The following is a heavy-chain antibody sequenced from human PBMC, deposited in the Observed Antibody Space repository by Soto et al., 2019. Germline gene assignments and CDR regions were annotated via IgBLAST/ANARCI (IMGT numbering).Heavy chain of an antibody. CDR3: APVGVYDILTGYAFDI. J-gene: IGHJ3*02. CDR1: GYTLTELS. D-gene: IGHD3-9*01. Sequence: ASVKVSCKVSGYTLTELSMHWVRQAPGKGLEWMGGFDPEDGETIYAQKFQGRVTMTEDTSTDTAYMELSSLRSEDTAVYYCAPVGVYDILTGYAFDIWGQGTMVTVSS. CDR2: FDPEDGET. V-gene: IGHV1-24*01.